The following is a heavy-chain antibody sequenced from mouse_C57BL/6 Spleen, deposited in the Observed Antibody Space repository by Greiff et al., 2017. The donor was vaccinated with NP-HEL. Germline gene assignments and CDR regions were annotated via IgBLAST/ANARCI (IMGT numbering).Heavy chain of an antibody. J-gene: IGHJ2*01. CDR1: GYTFTDYY. CDR2: INPNNGGT. V-gene: IGHV1-26*01. CDR3: ARSPLLDFNY. Sequence: EVQLVESGPELVKPGASVKISCKASGYTFTDYYMNWVKQSHGKSLEWIGDINPNNGGTSYNQKFKGKATLTVDKSSSTAYMELRSLTSEDSAVYYCARSPLLDFNYWGQGTTLTVSS. D-gene: IGHD2-12*01.